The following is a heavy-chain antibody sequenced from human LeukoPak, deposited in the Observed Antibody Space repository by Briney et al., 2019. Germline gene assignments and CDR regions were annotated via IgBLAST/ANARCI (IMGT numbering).Heavy chain of an antibody. V-gene: IGHV3-30*18. J-gene: IGHJ5*02. D-gene: IGHD3-10*01. CDR1: GFTFSNYD. CDR3: AKKAFDSGNYHWFDP. CDR2: ISYDGSNR. Sequence: GGSLRLSCAAPGFTFSNYDIHWVRQAPGKGLEWVAIISYDGSNRYYADSVKGRFTISRDNSENTLSLQMNSLRAEDTAVYYCAKKAFDSGNYHWFDPWGQGTLVTVSS.